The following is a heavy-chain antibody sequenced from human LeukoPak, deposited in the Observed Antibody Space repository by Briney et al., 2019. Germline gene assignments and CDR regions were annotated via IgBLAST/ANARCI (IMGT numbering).Heavy chain of an antibody. CDR1: GYTFTSYD. D-gene: IGHD6-19*01. V-gene: IGHV1-8*03. CDR2: MNPNSGNT. J-gene: IGHJ4*02. Sequence: ASVKVSCKASGYTFTSYDINWVRQATGQGLEWMGWMNPNSGNTGYAQKFQGRVTITRNTSISTAYMELSSLRSEDTAVYYCARGYSSGWLEGDYFDYWGQGTLVTVSS. CDR3: ARGYSSGWLEGDYFDY.